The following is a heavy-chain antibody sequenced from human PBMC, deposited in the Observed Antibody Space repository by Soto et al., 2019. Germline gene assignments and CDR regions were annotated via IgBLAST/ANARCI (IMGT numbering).Heavy chain of an antibody. CDR1: GFTFSSYA. V-gene: IGHV3-21*01. CDR3: ARAGQQYLRRQASDY. CDR2: ISSSSSYI. J-gene: IGHJ4*02. Sequence: PGGSLRLSCAASGFTFSSYAMSWVRQAPGKGLEWVSSISSSSSYIYYADSVKGRFTISRDNAKNSLYLQMNSLRAEDTAVYYCARAGQQYLRRQASDYWGQGTLVTVSS. D-gene: IGHD2-2*02.